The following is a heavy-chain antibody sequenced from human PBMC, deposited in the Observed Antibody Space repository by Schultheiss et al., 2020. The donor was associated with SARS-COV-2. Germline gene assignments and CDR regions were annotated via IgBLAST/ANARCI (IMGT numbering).Heavy chain of an antibody. CDR3: AAVARRAVFDY. CDR1: GYTLTELS. J-gene: IGHJ4*02. V-gene: IGHV1-24*01. CDR2: FDPEDGET. Sequence: GESLKISCKVSGYTLTELSMHWVRQAPGKGLEWMGGFDPEDGETIYAQKFQGRVTMTEDTSTDTAYMELSSLRSEDTAVYYCAAVARRAVFDYWGQGTLVTVSS. D-gene: IGHD6-25*01.